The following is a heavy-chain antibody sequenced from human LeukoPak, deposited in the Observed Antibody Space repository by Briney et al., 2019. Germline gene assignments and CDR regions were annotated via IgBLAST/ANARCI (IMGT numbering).Heavy chain of an antibody. Sequence: PGASLRLSCAASGFTFSSYAMRWVRQAPGKGLEWVSAISGSGGSTYYAHPVKGRFTISRDNSKNTLYLQMNSLRAEDTAVYYCAKGRLRYSYVSSYFDYWGQGTLVTVSS. CDR2: ISGSGGST. D-gene: IGHD5-18*01. V-gene: IGHV3-23*01. CDR1: GFTFSSYA. CDR3: AKGRLRYSYVSSYFDY. J-gene: IGHJ4*02.